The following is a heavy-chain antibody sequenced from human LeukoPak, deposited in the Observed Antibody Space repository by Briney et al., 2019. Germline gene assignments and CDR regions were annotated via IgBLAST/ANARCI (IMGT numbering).Heavy chain of an antibody. CDR1: GYTFTGYY. Sequence: ASVKVSCKASGYTFTGYYMHWVRQAPGQRLEWMGRINPNSGGTNYAQKFQGRVTMTRDTSISTAYMELSRLRSDDTAVYYCARDPVGTRYYYEGAWFDPWGQGTLVTVSS. CDR2: INPNSGGT. CDR3: ARDPVGTRYYYEGAWFDP. V-gene: IGHV1-2*06. D-gene: IGHD3-22*01. J-gene: IGHJ5*02.